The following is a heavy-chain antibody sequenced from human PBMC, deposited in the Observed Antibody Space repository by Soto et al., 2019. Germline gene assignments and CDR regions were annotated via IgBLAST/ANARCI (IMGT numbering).Heavy chain of an antibody. CDR3: ARGDRGGFDL. CDR2: IKQDGSEQ. Sequence: GGSLRLSCVASGFTFSSYWMSWVRQAPGKGPEWVATIKQDGSEQYYGDSVRGRFTISRDNARNTVSLQMSSLRAEDTAIYYCARGDRGGFDLWGHGTMVTVSS. V-gene: IGHV3-7*01. CDR1: GFTFSSYW. J-gene: IGHJ3*01. D-gene: IGHD3-10*01.